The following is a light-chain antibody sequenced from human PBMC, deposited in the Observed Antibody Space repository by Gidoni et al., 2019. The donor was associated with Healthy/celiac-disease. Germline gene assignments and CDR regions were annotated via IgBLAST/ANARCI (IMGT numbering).Light chain of an antibody. V-gene: IGKV4-1*01. CDR2: WAS. Sequence: DIVMTQSPDSLAVSLGERATINCKSSQSVLYSSNNKNYLAWYQQKPGQPPKLLMYWASTRESGVTDRFIGSGSGTDFTLTISSLQAEDVAVYYCQQYYSTPLTFGGGTKVEIK. CDR3: QQYYSTPLT. CDR1: QSVLYSSNNKNY. J-gene: IGKJ4*01.